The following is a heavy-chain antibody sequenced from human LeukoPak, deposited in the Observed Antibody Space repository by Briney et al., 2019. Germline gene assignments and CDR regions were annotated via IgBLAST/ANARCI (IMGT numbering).Heavy chain of an antibody. V-gene: IGHV3-23*01. D-gene: IGHD1-1*01. Sequence: GGSLRLSCAVSGLTLSSYAMSWVRQAPGKGLEWVSGLSGSGGSTYNADSVKGRFTISRDNSKNTLYLQMNSLRAEDTAVYYCAKDFLDNRERPYYMDVWGKGTTVTVSS. J-gene: IGHJ6*03. CDR2: LSGSGGST. CDR1: GLTLSSYA. CDR3: AKDFLDNRERPYYMDV.